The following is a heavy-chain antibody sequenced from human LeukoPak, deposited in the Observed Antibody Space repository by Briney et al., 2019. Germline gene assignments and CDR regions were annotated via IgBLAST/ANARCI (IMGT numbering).Heavy chain of an antibody. V-gene: IGHV4-4*07. CDR1: GGSVSSYY. CDR3: ARDRSSSGWYSYRYFDL. CDR2: IYTSGST. Sequence: SETLSLTCTVSGGSVSSYYWSWIRQPAGKGLEWIGCIYTSGSTNYNPSLKSRVTMSVDTSKNQFSLKLSSVTAADTAVYYCARDRSSSGWYSYRYFDLWGRGTLVTVSS. J-gene: IGHJ2*01. D-gene: IGHD6-19*01.